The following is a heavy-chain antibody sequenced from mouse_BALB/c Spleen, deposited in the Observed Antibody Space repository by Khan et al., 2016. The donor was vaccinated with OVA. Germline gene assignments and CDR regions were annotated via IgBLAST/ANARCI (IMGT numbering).Heavy chain of an antibody. CDR3: ARSNSDWYVDV. J-gene: IGHJ1*01. V-gene: IGHV9-3-1*01. Sequence: QIQLVQSGPELKKPGETVKISCKASGYTFTNYGMNWVKQAPGKGLKWMGWINTYTGQPTYADDFKGRFAFSLETSASTAYLQINNLKNEDTATYFCARSNSDWYVDVWGAGTTVTVSS. D-gene: IGHD4-1*02. CDR1: GYTFTNYG. CDR2: INTYTGQP.